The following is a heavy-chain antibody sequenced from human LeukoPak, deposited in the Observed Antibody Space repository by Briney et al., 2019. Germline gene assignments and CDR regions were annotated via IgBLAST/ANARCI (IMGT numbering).Heavy chain of an antibody. D-gene: IGHD6-19*01. CDR2: IYSGGST. CDR3: AREALSGAVAGTLGY. V-gene: IGHV3-53*01. CDR1: GFTVITND. J-gene: IGHJ4*02. Sequence: GGSLRLSCAASGFTVITNDMTWVRQAPGKGLEWVSVIYSGGSTYYADSVKGRFTISRDNSKNTLYLQMNSLRAEDTAVYYCAREALSGAVAGTLGYWGQGTLDTVSS.